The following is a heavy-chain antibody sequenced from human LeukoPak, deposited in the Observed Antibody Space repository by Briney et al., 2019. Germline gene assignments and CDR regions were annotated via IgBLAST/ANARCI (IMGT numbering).Heavy chain of an antibody. CDR1: GGSISSHY. CDR2: IYYSGST. J-gene: IGHJ6*03. D-gene: IGHD2-15*01. Sequence: TSETLSLTCTVSGGSISSHYWSWIRQPPGKGLEWIGYIYYSGSTNYNPSLKSRVTISVDTSKNQFSLKLSSVTAADTAVYYCARGGRYCSGGSCYFFASYYYYMDVWGKGTTVTVSS. V-gene: IGHV4-59*11. CDR3: ARGGRYCSGGSCYFFASYYYYMDV.